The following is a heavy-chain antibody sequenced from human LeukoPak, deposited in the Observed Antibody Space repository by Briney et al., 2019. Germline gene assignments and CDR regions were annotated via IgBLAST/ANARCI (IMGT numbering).Heavy chain of an antibody. J-gene: IGHJ4*02. D-gene: IGHD3-22*01. CDR1: GGSISSSSYY. Sequence: SETLSLTCTVSGGSISSSSYYWGWIRQPPGKGLEWIGSIYYSGSTYYNPSLKSRVTISVDTSKNQFSLKLSSVTAADTAVYYCASLYYYDSSGYYYAHAVDYWGQGTLVTVSS. CDR2: IYYSGST. CDR3: ASLYYYDSSGYYYAHAVDY. V-gene: IGHV4-39*07.